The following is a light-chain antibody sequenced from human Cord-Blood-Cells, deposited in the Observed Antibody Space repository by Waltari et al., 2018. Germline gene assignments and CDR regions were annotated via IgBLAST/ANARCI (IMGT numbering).Light chain of an antibody. J-gene: IGLJ3*02. CDR1: SSDVGGYTH. CDR2: DVS. Sequence: QSALTQPRSVSGSPGQSVPISCTGTSSDVGGYTHVSWYQQHPGKAPKLMLYDVSKRPSGVPDRFSGSKSGNTASLTISGLQAEDEADYYCCSYAGSYTWVFGGGTKLTVL. CDR3: CSYAGSYTWV. V-gene: IGLV2-11*01.